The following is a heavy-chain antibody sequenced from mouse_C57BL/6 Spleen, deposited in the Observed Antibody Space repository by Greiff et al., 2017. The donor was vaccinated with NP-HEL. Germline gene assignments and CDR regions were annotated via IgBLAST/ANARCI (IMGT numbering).Heavy chain of an antibody. V-gene: IGHV1-55*01. J-gene: IGHJ4*01. CDR2: IYPGSGST. CDR1: GYTFTSYW. D-gene: IGHD2-2*01. CDR3: ARWLRRRDAMDY. Sequence: VQLQQPGAELVKPGASVKMSCKASGYTFTSYWITWVKQRPGQGLEWIGDIYPGSGSTNYNEKFKSKATLTVDTSSSTAYMQLSSLTSEDSAVYYCARWLRRRDAMDYWGQGTSVTVSS.